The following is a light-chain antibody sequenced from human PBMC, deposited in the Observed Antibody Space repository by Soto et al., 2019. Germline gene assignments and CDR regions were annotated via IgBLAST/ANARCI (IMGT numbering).Light chain of an antibody. Sequence: EIVMTQSPATLSVSPGERATLSCRASQSVGSDLAWYQQKPGQAPRLLIYGASSRATGIPDRFSGSGSGTEFTLTISSLQSEDFAVYYCQQYNNWPLTFGQGTKVDIK. V-gene: IGKV3D-15*01. J-gene: IGKJ1*01. CDR2: GAS. CDR1: QSVGSD. CDR3: QQYNNWPLT.